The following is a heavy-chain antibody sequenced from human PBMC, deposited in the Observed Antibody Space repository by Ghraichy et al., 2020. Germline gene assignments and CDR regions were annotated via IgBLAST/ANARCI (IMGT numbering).Heavy chain of an antibody. J-gene: IGHJ6*02. D-gene: IGHD5-18*01. Sequence: GSLRLSCAASGFIVSSNYMSWVRQAPGKGLEWVSVIYSGGSTYYADSVKGRFTISRDNSKNTLYLQMNSLRAEDTAVYYCARDRTAMARGYGMDVWGQGTTVTVSS. CDR1: GFIVSSNY. CDR3: ARDRTAMARGYGMDV. CDR2: IYSGGST. V-gene: IGHV3-53*01.